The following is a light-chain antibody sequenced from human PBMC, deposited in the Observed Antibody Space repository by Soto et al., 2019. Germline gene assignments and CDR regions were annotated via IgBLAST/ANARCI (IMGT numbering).Light chain of an antibody. CDR1: QSISSY. J-gene: IGKJ4*01. CDR2: AAS. Sequence: DIQMTQFPSSLSASVGDRVTITCRASQSISSYLNWYQHRPGKAPKLLIYAASSLQSGVPSRFSGSRYGTDFTLIINSLQPEDFATYYCQQTFSTPDTFGGGTKVEIK. CDR3: QQTFSTPDT. V-gene: IGKV1-39*01.